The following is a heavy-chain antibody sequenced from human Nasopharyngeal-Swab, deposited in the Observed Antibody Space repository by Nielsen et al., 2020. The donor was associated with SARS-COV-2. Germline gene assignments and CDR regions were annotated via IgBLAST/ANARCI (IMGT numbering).Heavy chain of an antibody. V-gene: IGHV4-34*01. D-gene: IGHD2-21*02. Sequence: SETLSLTCAVSGGSFSGSYWSWIRQPPGKGLEWIGEVNHSGSTHYNPSLKSRVTISVDTSNNQFSLKLSSVTAADTALYYCARAGDLTAYYSYYMDVWGNGTTVTVSS. CDR1: GGSFSGSY. CDR3: ARAGDLTAYYSYYMDV. CDR2: VNHSGST. J-gene: IGHJ6*03.